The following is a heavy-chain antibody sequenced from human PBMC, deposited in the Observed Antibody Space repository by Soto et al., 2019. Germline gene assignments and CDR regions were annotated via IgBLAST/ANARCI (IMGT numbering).Heavy chain of an antibody. CDR1: GYTFTSYG. J-gene: IGHJ4*02. Sequence: ASVKVSCKASGYTFTSYGISWVRQAPGQGLEWMGWISAYNGNTNYAQKLQGRVTMTTDTSTSTAYMELRSLRYDDTAVYYCARDGRNYDYVWGSYPFADYWGQGTLVTVSS. D-gene: IGHD3-16*02. CDR3: ARDGRNYDYVWGSYPFADY. V-gene: IGHV1-18*01. CDR2: ISAYNGNT.